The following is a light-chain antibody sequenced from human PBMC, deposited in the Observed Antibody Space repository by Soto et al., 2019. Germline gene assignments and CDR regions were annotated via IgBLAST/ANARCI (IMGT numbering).Light chain of an antibody. V-gene: IGLV1-40*01. CDR2: GNN. J-gene: IGLJ1*01. Sequence: QXVLTNSRSVSGAPGQRVPISCTGTSSKTAAGYDVHWYQQLPGTAHKLLIYGNNNRPSGVPDRFSGYKSGTSASLAITVRQAEDEADYYCQSYVSSLSGYVFGTGTKVTVL. CDR1: SSKTAAGYD. CDR3: QSYVSSLSGYV.